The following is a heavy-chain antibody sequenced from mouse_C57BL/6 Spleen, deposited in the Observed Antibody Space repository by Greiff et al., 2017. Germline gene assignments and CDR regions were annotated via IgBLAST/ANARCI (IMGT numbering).Heavy chain of an antibody. CDR1: GYTFTEYT. D-gene: IGHD1-1*01. J-gene: IGHJ4*01. V-gene: IGHV1-62-2*01. Sequence: VQVVESGAELVKPGASVKLSCKASGYTFTEYTIHWVKQRSGQGLEWIGWFYPGSGSIKYNEKFKDKATLTADKSSSTVYMELSRLTSEDSAVYFCARHGTYYGSSYYYAMDYWGQGTSVTVSS. CDR2: FYPGSGSI. CDR3: ARHGTYYGSSYYYAMDY.